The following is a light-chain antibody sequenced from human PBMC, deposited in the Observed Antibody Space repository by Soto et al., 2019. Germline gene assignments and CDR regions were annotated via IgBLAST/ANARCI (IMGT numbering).Light chain of an antibody. J-gene: IGKJ1*01. CDR3: QQYGSSPWT. V-gene: IGKV3-20*01. Sequence: EMVLTQSPGTLSLSPGERATLSCSASQSVSSSSLAWYQQTPGQAPRLLIYGASFRATGIPDRFSGSGSGTDFTLTISRLEPEDFAVYYWQQYGSSPWTFGQGTQVEIK. CDR1: QSVSSSS. CDR2: GAS.